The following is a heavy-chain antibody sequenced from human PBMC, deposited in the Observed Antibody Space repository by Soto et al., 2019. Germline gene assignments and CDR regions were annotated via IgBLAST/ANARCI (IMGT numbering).Heavy chain of an antibody. D-gene: IGHD2-8*02. J-gene: IGHJ5*02. CDR2: IYHSGGT. CDR1: GASITSNNW. Sequence: SETLSLTCAVSGASITSNNWWTWVRQPPGKGLEWIGEIYHSGGTNYNPSLKSRVTMSVDTSKNQLSLNLTSVTAADTTVYYGARVGSTETCFGPWGQETLVTVSS. V-gene: IGHV4-4*02. CDR3: ARVGSTETCFGP.